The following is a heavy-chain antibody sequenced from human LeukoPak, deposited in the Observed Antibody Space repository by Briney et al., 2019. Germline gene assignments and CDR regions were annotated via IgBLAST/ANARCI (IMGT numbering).Heavy chain of an antibody. CDR2: ISAYNGNT. CDR1: GYTFTSYG. V-gene: IGHV1-18*01. CDR3: ARGAAGSNELVPVHPYNWFDP. J-gene: IGHJ5*02. D-gene: IGHD6-6*01. Sequence: ASVKVSCKASGYTFTSYGISWVRQAPGQGLEWMGWISAYNGNTNYAQKLQGRVTMTTDTSTSTAYMELRSLRSDDTAVYYCARGAAGSNELVPVHPYNWFDPWGQGILVTVSS.